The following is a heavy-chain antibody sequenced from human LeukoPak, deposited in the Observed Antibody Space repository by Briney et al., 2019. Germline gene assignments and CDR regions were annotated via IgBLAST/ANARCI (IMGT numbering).Heavy chain of an antibody. CDR1: GYSISSGYS. Sequence: SETLSLTCAVSGYSISSGYSWGWIRQPPGKGLGWIGSFSHSGSTYYNQSLKSRVTISVDTSKNQYSLKLSSVTAADTAVYFCARGSRSPSYYYYYYMDVWGKGTTVTVSS. CDR3: ARGSRSPSYYYYYYMDV. D-gene: IGHD1-26*01. J-gene: IGHJ6*03. V-gene: IGHV4-38-2*01. CDR2: FSHSGST.